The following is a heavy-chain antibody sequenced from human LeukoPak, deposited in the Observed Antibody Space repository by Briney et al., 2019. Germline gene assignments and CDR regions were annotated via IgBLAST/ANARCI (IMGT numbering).Heavy chain of an antibody. J-gene: IGHJ4*02. CDR2: INPNSGGT. D-gene: IGHD2-15*01. CDR1: GYTFTGYY. V-gene: IGHV1-2*02. CDR3: ARVVVAATVPDY. Sequence: GASVKVSRKASGYTFTGYYMHWVRQAPGQGLEWMGWINPNSGGTNYAQKFQGRVTMTRDTSISTAYMELSRLRSDDTAVYYCARVVVAATVPDYWGQGTLVTVSS.